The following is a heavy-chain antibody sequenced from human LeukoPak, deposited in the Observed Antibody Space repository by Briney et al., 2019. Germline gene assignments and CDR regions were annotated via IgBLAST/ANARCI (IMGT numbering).Heavy chain of an antibody. J-gene: IGHJ4*02. V-gene: IGHV3-30*18. D-gene: IGHD3-22*01. Sequence: GGSLRLSCAASGFTFSRYGMHWVRQAPGKGLEWVAVISYDGSNKYYAESVKGRFSISRDNSKNTLYLQMNSLRAEDTAVYYCAKDALVVINGYFDYWGQETLVTVSS. CDR2: ISYDGSNK. CDR3: AKDALVVINGYFDY. CDR1: GFTFSRYG.